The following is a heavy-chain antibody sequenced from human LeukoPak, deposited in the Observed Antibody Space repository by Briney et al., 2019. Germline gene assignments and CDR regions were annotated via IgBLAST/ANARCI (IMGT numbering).Heavy chain of an antibody. CDR3: ATDAGAAAFDY. D-gene: IGHD2-15*01. Sequence: PGKSVRLSCAASGFTFSSYGMHWVRQAPGKGLEWVAVIWNDGSNKYYADSVKGRFTISRDNSKNTLYLQMNSLRAEDTAVYYCATDAGAAAFDYWGQGTLVTVSP. CDR1: GFTFSSYG. J-gene: IGHJ4*02. V-gene: IGHV3-33*08. CDR2: IWNDGSNK.